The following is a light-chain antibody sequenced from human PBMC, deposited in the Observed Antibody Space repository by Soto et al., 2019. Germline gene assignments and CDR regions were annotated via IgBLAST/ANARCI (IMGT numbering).Light chain of an antibody. V-gene: IGKV3-20*01. CDR1: QSVSSNY. J-gene: IGKJ1*01. CDR2: GAS. Sequence: ENVLTQSPGTLSLSPGERATLSCRASQSVSSNYVAWYQQKPGQAPRLLVYGASSRATGIPDRFSGSGSGTDFTLTISRLEPEDFAVYYCQQYYSFWTFGQGTTVEV. CDR3: QQYYSFWT.